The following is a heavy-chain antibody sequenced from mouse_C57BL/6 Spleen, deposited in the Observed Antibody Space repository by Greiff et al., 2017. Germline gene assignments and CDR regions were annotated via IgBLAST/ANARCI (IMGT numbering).Heavy chain of an antibody. J-gene: IGHJ1*03. CDR2: INPNNGGT. Sequence: VQLQQSGPELVKPGASVKIPCKASGYTFTDYNMDWVKQSHGKSLEWIGDINPNNGGTIYNQKFKGKATLTVDKSSSTAYMELRSLTSEDTAVYYCAYRLYDYDGYFDVWGTGTTVTVSS. CDR1: GYTFTDYN. V-gene: IGHV1-18*01. CDR3: AYRLYDYDGYFDV. D-gene: IGHD2-4*01.